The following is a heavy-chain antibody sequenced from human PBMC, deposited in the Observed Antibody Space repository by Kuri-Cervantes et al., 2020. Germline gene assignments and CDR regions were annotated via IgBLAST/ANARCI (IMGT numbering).Heavy chain of an antibody. D-gene: IGHD6-13*01. J-gene: IGHJ6*03. V-gene: IGHV3-23*01. Sequence: GESLKISCAASGFTFSSYSMNWVRQAPGKGLEWVSAISGSGGSTYYADSVKGRFTISRDNSKNTLYLQMNSLRAEDAAVYYCAKAGYSSSWYDYYYYYYMDVWGKGTTVTVSS. CDR3: AKAGYSSSWYDYYYYYYMDV. CDR2: ISGSGGST. CDR1: GFTFSSYS.